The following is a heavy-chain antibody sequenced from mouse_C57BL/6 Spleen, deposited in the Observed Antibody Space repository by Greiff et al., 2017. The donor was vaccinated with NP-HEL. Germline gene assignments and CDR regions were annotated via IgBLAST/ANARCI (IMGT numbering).Heavy chain of an antibody. CDR1: GYTFTSYW. D-gene: IGHD2-4*01. Sequence: VQLQQPGAELVKPGASVKLSCKASGYTFTSYWMHWVKQRPGQGLEWIGMIHPNSGSTNYNEKFKSKATLTVDKSSSTAYMQLSSLTSEDSAVYYCARIYDYDVGFAYWGQGTLVTVSA. J-gene: IGHJ3*01. CDR3: ARIYDYDVGFAY. V-gene: IGHV1-64*01. CDR2: IHPNSGST.